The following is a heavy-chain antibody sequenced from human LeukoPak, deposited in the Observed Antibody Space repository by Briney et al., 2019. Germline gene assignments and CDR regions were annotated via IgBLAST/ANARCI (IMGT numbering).Heavy chain of an antibody. D-gene: IGHD6-19*01. CDR3: ARDSGSGWYNY. J-gene: IGHJ4*02. Sequence: SETLSLTCTVSGGSISSYYWSWIRQPPGKGLEWIGYIYYSGTTSYNPSLKGRVTISVDTSKNQFSLRLSSVTAADTAVYYCARDSGSGWYNYWGQGTLVTVSS. CDR2: IYYSGTT. V-gene: IGHV4-59*01. CDR1: GGSISSYY.